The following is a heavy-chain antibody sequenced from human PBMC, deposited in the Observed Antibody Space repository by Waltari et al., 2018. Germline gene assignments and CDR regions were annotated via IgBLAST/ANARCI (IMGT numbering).Heavy chain of an antibody. J-gene: IGHJ3*02. Sequence: QVQLQQWGAGLLKPSETLSLTCAVHGGSFSGYYWSWIRQPPGQGLEWIGEINHSGSTNYNPSLKSRVTISVDTSKNQFSLKLSSVTAADTAVYYCARYSNPPRFTIFGGHRPVGAFDIWGQGTMVTVSS. CDR3: ARYSNPPRFTIFGGHRPVGAFDI. V-gene: IGHV4-34*01. CDR2: INHSGST. CDR1: GGSFSGYY. D-gene: IGHD3-3*01.